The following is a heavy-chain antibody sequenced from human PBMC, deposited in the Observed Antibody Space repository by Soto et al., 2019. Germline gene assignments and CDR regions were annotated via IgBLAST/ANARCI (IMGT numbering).Heavy chain of an antibody. J-gene: IGHJ4*02. V-gene: IGHV4-31*03. CDR1: GGSISSGGYY. CDR3: ARGGTVATIMAFDY. CDR2: INYSGTT. Sequence: QVQLQESGPGLVKPSQTLSLTCTVSGGSISSGGYYWSWIRQHPGKGLEWIGYINYSGTTYYNPSLKSRVIXXVXTFXNQFSLKLSSVTAADTAVYYCARGGTVATIMAFDYWGQGTLVTVSS. D-gene: IGHD5-12*01.